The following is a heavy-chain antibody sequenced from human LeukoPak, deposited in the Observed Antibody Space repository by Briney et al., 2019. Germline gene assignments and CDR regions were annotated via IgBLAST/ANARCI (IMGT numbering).Heavy chain of an antibody. CDR2: INPSGGST. Sequence: ASVKVSCKASGYIFTGYYMHWVRQAPGQGLEWMGIINPSGGSTSYAQKFQGRVTMTRDMSTSTVYMELSSLRSEDTAVYYCARDLALRWLDSGYPTAGFDYWGQGTLVTASS. CDR1: GYIFTGYY. D-gene: IGHD5-12*01. J-gene: IGHJ4*02. CDR3: ARDLALRWLDSGYPTAGFDY. V-gene: IGHV1-46*01.